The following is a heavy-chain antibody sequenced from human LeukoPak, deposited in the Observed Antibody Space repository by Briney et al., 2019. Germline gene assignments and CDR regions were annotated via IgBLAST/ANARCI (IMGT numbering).Heavy chain of an antibody. J-gene: IGHJ4*02. CDR1: GFTFSSYA. Sequence: GGSLRLSCAASGFTFSSYAMHWVRQAPGKGLEWVAVISYDGSNKYYADSVKGRFTISRDNSKNTLYLQINSLRAEDTAVYYCAKDTSAVAAIVGYFDYWGQGTLVTVSS. CDR3: AKDTSAVAAIVGYFDY. V-gene: IGHV3-30*04. D-gene: IGHD6-19*01. CDR2: ISYDGSNK.